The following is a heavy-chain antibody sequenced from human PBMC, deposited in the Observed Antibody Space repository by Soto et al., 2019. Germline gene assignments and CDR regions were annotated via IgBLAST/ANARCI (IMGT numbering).Heavy chain of an antibody. CDR2: ISYDGSKK. V-gene: IGHV3-30*18. CDR3: AKAYSGPFDI. D-gene: IGHD1-26*01. J-gene: IGHJ3*02. Sequence: PGGSLRLSCAASGFTFSGYDIHWVRQAPGKGLEWVAVISYDGSKKYYADSVKGQFTISRDNSKNTLYLQMNSLRAEDTAVYYCAKAYSGPFDIWGQGTMVT. CDR1: GFTFSGYD.